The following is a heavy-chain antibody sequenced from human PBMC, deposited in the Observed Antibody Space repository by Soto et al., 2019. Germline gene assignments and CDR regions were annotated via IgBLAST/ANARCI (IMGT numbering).Heavy chain of an antibody. D-gene: IGHD2-2*02. Sequence: PSETLSLTCTASGGSISSSSYYWGWIRQPPGKGLEWIGSIYYSGSTYYNPSLKSRVTISVDTSKNQFSLKLSSVTAADTAVYYCARQGAIGDYFDYWGQGTLVTVSS. J-gene: IGHJ4*02. V-gene: IGHV4-39*01. CDR1: GGSISSSSYY. CDR2: IYYSGST. CDR3: ARQGAIGDYFDY.